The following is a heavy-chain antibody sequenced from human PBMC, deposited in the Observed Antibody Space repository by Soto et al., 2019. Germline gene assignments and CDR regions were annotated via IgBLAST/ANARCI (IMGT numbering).Heavy chain of an antibody. CDR1: GGSMSPYY. Sequence: SETLSLTCIVSGGSMSPYYWSWIRQPPGQGLEWIGYILYTGSTNYNSSLRSRVTVSLDAPKNQFSLNLKYVAAADTAVYYCARGRDVHTFPFEYWGQGILVTLSS. V-gene: IGHV4-59*01. J-gene: IGHJ4*02. CDR3: ARGRDVHTFPFEY. CDR2: ILYTGST.